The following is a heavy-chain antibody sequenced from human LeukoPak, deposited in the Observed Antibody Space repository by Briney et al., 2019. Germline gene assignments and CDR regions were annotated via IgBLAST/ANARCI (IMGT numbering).Heavy chain of an antibody. D-gene: IGHD3-3*02. CDR2: FDPEDGET. Sequence: GASVKVSCKVSGYTLTELSMHWVRQAPGEGLEWMGGFDPEDGETIYAQKFQGRVTMTEDTSTDTAYMELSRLRSDDTAVYYCARDMDISGVVIKGGMDVWGKGTTVTVSS. J-gene: IGHJ6*03. CDR3: ARDMDISGVVIKGGMDV. V-gene: IGHV1-24*01. CDR1: GYTLTELS.